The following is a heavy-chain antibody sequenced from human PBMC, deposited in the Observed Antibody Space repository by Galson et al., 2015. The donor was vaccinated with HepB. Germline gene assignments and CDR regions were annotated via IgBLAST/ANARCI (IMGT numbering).Heavy chain of an antibody. Sequence: APLSLPCAVYGGSFRVYYWSWLRQPPGKGLEWIGEINHSGSTNYNPALKSRVKISVDTSKNQFSLKLSSVTAADTAGEDGARGRADDGRDGWGQGTTGTV. CDR2: INHSGST. J-gene: IGHJ6*02. V-gene: IGHV4-34*01. CDR3: ARGRADDGRDG. CDR1: GGSFRVYY.